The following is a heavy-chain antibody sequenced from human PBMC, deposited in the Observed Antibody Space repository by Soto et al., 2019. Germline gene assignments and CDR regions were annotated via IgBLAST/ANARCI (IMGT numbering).Heavy chain of an antibody. D-gene: IGHD6-13*01. CDR2: IKQDGSEK. V-gene: IGHV3-7*03. J-gene: IGHJ6*02. CDR1: GFTFSSYW. CDR3: ARDEAGTWGSSWPPYYYYGMDV. Sequence: GGSLRLSCAASGFTFSSYWISWVRQAPGKGLEWVANIKQDGSEKYYVDSVKGRFTISRDNAKNSLYLQMNSLRAEDTAVYYCARDEAGTWGSSWPPYYYYGMDVWGQGTTVTVSS.